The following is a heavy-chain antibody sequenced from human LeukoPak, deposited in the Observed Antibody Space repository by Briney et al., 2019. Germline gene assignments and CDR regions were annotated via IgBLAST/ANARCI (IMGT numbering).Heavy chain of an antibody. Sequence: GSSVKVCCKASGGTFSSYAIRWVRQAPVQRLEWMEGINPIFGTANYAQKFQGRVTITADESTSTAYMELSSLRSEDTAVYYCARSRYCSSTSCYYWFDPWGQGTLVTVSS. J-gene: IGHJ5*02. V-gene: IGHV1-69*01. D-gene: IGHD2-2*01. CDR3: ARSRYCSSTSCYYWFDP. CDR1: GGTFSSYA. CDR2: INPIFGTA.